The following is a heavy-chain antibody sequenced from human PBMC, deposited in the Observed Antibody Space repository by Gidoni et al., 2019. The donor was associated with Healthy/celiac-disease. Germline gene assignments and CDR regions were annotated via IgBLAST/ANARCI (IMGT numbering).Heavy chain of an antibody. CDR3: ARGEGDIAVAGPHFDY. J-gene: IGHJ4*02. V-gene: IGHV5-10-1*03. CDR1: GYSFTSYW. CDR2: IDPSDSYT. D-gene: IGHD6-19*01. Sequence: EVQLVQSGAEVKKPGESLRISCKGSGYSFTSYWISWVRQMPGKGLEWMGRIDPSDSYTNYSPSFQGNVTISADKSISTAYLQWSSLKASDTAMYYCARGEGDIAVAGPHFDYWGQGTLVTVSS.